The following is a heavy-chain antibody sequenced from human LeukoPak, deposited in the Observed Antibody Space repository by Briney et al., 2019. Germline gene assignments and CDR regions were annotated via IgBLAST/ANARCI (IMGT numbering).Heavy chain of an antibody. V-gene: IGHV4-59*01. CDR1: GGSISHYY. Sequence: SETLSLTCTVSGGSISHYYWSWIRQSPGKGLEWIGYIYYSGTTNYNPSLKGRVTISVDTSRNQFSLQLRSVTAADTAVYYCAREDPQATVPEGMDVWGQGTTVIVSS. CDR3: AREDPQATVPEGMDV. J-gene: IGHJ6*02. D-gene: IGHD4-17*01. CDR2: IYYSGTT.